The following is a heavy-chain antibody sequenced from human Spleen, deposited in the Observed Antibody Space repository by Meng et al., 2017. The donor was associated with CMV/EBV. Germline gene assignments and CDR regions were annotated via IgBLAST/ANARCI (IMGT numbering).Heavy chain of an antibody. CDR2: INPNSGGT. D-gene: IGHD2-15*01. CDR3: ASARLYCSGGSCYSDYYYGMDV. CDR1: GYTFTSYY. J-gene: IGHJ6*02. Sequence: ASVKVSCKASGYTFTSYYMHWVRQAPGQGLEWMGWINPNSGGTNYAQKFQGRVTMTRDTSISTAYMELSRLRSDDTAVYYCASARLYCSGGSCYSDYYYGMDVWGQGTTVTVSS. V-gene: IGHV1-2*02.